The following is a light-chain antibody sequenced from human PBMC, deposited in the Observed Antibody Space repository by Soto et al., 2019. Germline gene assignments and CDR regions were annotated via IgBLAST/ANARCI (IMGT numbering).Light chain of an antibody. CDR1: SGHSSYI. Sequence: QSVLTQSSSASASLGSSVKLTCTLSSGHSSYIIAWHQQQPGKAPRYLMKLEGSGSYNKGSGVHDRFSGSSSGADRYLTISNLQSEDEADYYCETWDSNTRVFGGGTKLTVL. CDR3: ETWDSNTRV. CDR2: LEGSGSY. V-gene: IGLV4-60*03. J-gene: IGLJ2*01.